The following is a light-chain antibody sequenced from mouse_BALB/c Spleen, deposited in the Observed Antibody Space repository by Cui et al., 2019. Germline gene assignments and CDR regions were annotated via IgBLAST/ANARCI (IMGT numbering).Light chain of an antibody. Sequence: EIVLTQSPAITAASLGQKVTITCSASSSVSYMHWYQQKSGTSPKPLIYEVSKLASGVPARFSGSGSGTSYSLTIRSMEAEDAAIYYCQQWNYPYTFGGGTKLEIK. V-gene: IGKV4-86*01. CDR3: QQWNYPYT. CDR1: SSVSY. J-gene: IGKJ2*01. CDR2: EVS.